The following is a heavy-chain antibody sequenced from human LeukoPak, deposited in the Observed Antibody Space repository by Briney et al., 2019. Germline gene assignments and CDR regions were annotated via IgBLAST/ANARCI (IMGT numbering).Heavy chain of an antibody. CDR2: TSSDLNVK. J-gene: IGHJ4*02. CDR3: AREGYYGSGSPPSLYFDY. Sequence: GRSLRLSCAASGFSFTSYAMHWVRQAPGKGLEWVAVTSSDLNVKLYADSVKGRITISRDNSRSTLYLQMNSLRPEDTAIYYCAREGYYGSGSPPSLYFDYWGQGTLVTVS. CDR1: GFSFTSYA. D-gene: IGHD3-10*01. V-gene: IGHV3-30*03.